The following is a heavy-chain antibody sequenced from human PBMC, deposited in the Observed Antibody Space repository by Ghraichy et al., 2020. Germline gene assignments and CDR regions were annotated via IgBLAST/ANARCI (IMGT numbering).Heavy chain of an antibody. CDR2: ISGSGGST. CDR3: AKGGLPRVSYYFDY. Sequence: GESLNISCAASGFTFSSYVMSWVRQAPGKGLEWVSAISGSGGSTDYADSVKGRVTISRDNSKNTLYLQVNSLRAEDTAVYYCAKGGLPRVSYYFDYWGQGTLVTVSS. V-gene: IGHV3-23*01. J-gene: IGHJ4*02. CDR1: GFTFSSYV. D-gene: IGHD1-26*01.